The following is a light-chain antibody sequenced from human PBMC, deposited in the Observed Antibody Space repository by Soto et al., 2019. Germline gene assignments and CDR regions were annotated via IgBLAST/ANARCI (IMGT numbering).Light chain of an antibody. CDR3: QQFSSYSRT. CDR2: TAS. Sequence: DIQMTQSPSTLSASVGDRVTITCRASQSVSSWLAWYQQKPGKAPKLLIYTASNLDSGVPSRFSGRGSGTEFTLTISRLQPDDLATYYCQQFSSYSRTFGQGTKV. CDR1: QSVSSW. J-gene: IGKJ1*01. V-gene: IGKV1-5*01.